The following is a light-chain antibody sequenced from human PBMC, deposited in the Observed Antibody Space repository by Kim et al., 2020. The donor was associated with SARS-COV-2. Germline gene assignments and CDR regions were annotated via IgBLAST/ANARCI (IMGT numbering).Light chain of an antibody. CDR1: QTISSR. V-gene: IGKV1-5*03. CDR3: QQYNDYSAT. J-gene: IGKJ2*01. CDR2: EAS. Sequence: AGGSCSMTCRDSQTISSRMAWYQQKPGKVPTLLIYEASTLESGVPSRFSGSRSGTEFTLTISSLQPDDVATYYCQQYNDYSATFGQGTKLEI.